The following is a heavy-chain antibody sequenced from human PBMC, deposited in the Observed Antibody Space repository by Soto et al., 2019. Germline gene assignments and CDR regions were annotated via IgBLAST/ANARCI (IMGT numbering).Heavy chain of an antibody. CDR1: GYTFTGYY. D-gene: IGHD1-26*01. CDR3: GRGRSGQIVVFY. CDR2: IGPETGAT. J-gene: IGHJ4*02. V-gene: IGHV1-2*02. Sequence: GASVKVSCKASGYTFTGYYIHWVLQAPEQGPEWMGEIGPETGATRYAQKFQGRVTMTRDMSITTVYMELNNLSPDDTAVYYCGRGRSGQIVVFYWGQGTLVTVSS.